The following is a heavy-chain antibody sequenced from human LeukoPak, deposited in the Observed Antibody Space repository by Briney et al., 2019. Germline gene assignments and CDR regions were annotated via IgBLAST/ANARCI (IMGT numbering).Heavy chain of an antibody. Sequence: PGGSLRLSCAASGFTFDDYGMSWVRQAPGKGLEWVSGINWNGGSTGYADSVKGRFTISRDNAKNSLYLQMNSLRAEDTAVYYCTRDRSRAEDDWGQGTLVTVSS. D-gene: IGHD1-14*01. J-gene: IGHJ4*02. CDR3: TRDRSRAEDD. V-gene: IGHV3-20*04. CDR1: GFTFDDYG. CDR2: INWNGGST.